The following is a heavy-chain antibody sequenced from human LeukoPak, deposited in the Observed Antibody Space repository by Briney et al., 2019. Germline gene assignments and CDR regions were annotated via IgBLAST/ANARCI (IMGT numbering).Heavy chain of an antibody. CDR1: GFTFSSYG. D-gene: IGHD2-21*02. CDR3: ARDPIVVVTAIFGNAMDV. Sequence: GRSLRLSCAASGFTFSSYGMHWVRQAPGKGLGWVAVIWYDGSNKYYADSVKGRFTISRDNSKNTLYLQMNSLRAEDTAVYYCARDPIVVVTAIFGNAMDVWGQGTTVTVSS. J-gene: IGHJ6*02. V-gene: IGHV3-33*01. CDR2: IWYDGSNK.